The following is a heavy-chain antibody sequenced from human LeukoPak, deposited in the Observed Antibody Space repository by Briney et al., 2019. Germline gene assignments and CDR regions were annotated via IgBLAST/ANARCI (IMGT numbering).Heavy chain of an antibody. CDR1: GGTFSSYA. CDR3: ARDSGCSGGSCNGGFDY. D-gene: IGHD2-15*01. J-gene: IGHJ4*02. CDR2: TIPIFGTA. Sequence: SVKVSCKASGGTFSSYAISWVRQAPGQGLEWMGGTIPIFGTANYAQKFQGRVTITADESTSTAYMELSSLRSEDTAVYYCARDSGCSGGSCNGGFDYWGQGTLVTVSS. V-gene: IGHV1-69*13.